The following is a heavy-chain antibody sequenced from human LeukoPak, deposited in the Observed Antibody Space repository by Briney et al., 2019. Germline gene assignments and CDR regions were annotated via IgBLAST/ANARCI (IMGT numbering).Heavy chain of an antibody. CDR3: ARTHAGDVFFLPDF. Sequence: HGESLQISCQGSGSPFTSYWIGWARKLPGKGLEWMGIIYPGDSDTRYSPSFQGQVTISADKSISTAYLQWTTLKARDPAQYSCARTHAGDVFFLPDFWGQGTLVTVSS. D-gene: IGHD3-16*01. CDR2: IYPGDSDT. CDR1: GSPFTSYW. V-gene: IGHV5-51*01. J-gene: IGHJ4*02.